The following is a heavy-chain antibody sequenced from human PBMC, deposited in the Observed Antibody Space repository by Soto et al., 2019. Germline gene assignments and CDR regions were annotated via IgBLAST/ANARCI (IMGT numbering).Heavy chain of an antibody. CDR2: IKQDGSEK. Sequence: GGSLRLSCAASGFTFSSYWMSWVRQAPGKGLEWVANIKQDGSEKYYVDSVKGRFTISRDNAKNSLYLQMNSLRAEDTAVYYCARDRLWFGEPNFDYWGQGTLVTVSS. J-gene: IGHJ4*02. CDR1: GFTFSSYW. CDR3: ARDRLWFGEPNFDY. V-gene: IGHV3-7*01. D-gene: IGHD3-10*01.